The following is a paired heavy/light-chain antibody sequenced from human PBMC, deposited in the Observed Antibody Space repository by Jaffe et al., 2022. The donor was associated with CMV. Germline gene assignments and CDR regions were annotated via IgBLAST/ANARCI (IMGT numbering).Light chain of an antibody. V-gene: IGLV4-69*01. CDR3: QTWGTGIHV. CDR2: VNSDGTH. CDR1: NEHSTYA. Sequence: QLVVTQSPSASASLGASVKLTCTLSNEHSTYAIAWHQRQPEKGPRFLIKVNSDGTHIRGDGIPDRFSGSSSGAERYLTISSLQSEDEADYYCQTWGTGIHVFGNGTEVTVL. J-gene: IGLJ1*01.
Heavy chain of an antibody. CDR3: VKSLSLRLGGFDY. V-gene: IGHV3-23*01. Sequence: DVQLWESGGGLGQSGGSLRLSCAASGFTFRTYAMSWVRQTPGMGLEWVSTISGDGDSTYYADSVKGRCIISRDNSKNTLYLQMNSLRAEDTALYYCVKSLSLRLGGFDYWGQGTLVTVPS. D-gene: IGHD3-10*01. J-gene: IGHJ4*02. CDR1: GFTFRTYA. CDR2: ISGDGDST.